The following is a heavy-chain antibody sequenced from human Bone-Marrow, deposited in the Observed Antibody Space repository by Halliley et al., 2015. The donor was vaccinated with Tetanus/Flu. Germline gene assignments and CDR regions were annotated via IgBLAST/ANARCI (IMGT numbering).Heavy chain of an antibody. CDR3: TKPQGIQVWLRDN. J-gene: IGHJ4*02. Sequence: EWVSAISGSGGRPYYADSVKGRFTISRDNSNNTLFLQMTSLRADDTAVYYCTKPQGIQVWLRDNWGQGTLVTVSS. D-gene: IGHD5-18*01. CDR2: ISGSGGRP. V-gene: IGHV3-23*01.